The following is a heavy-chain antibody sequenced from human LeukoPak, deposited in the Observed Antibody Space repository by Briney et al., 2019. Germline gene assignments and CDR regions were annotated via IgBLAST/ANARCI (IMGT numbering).Heavy chain of an antibody. V-gene: IGHV3-7*03. CDR1: GFTFSAYW. J-gene: IGHJ6*02. Sequence: GGSLRLSCAASGFTFSAYWMSWVRQAPGKGLEWVANIRQDGSETYYADSAKGRFTISRDNAQNSLYLQMNSLRPEDTALYYCAKDIGAAPPTDLVGMDVWGQGTTVSVSS. D-gene: IGHD1-26*01. CDR2: IRQDGSET. CDR3: AKDIGAAPPTDLVGMDV.